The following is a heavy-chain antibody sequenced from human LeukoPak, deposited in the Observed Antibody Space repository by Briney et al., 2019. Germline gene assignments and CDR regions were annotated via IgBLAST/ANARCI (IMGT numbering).Heavy chain of an antibody. V-gene: IGHV3-23*01. CDR1: GFTFDDYG. CDR2: ISGSGGST. J-gene: IGHJ3*02. CDR3: AKGREMATIMEAFDI. Sequence: GGSLRLSCAASGFTFDDYGMSWVRQAPGKGLEWVSAISGSGGSTYYADSVKGRFTISRDNSKNTLYLQMNSLRAEDTAVYYCAKGREMATIMEAFDIWGQGTMVTVSS. D-gene: IGHD5-24*01.